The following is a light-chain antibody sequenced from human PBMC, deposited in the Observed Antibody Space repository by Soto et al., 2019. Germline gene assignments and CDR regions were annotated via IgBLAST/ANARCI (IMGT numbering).Light chain of an antibody. Sequence: DIQMTQSPSSLSASVGDRVTISCRASQTISTYLHWYQHKPGRAPRLLISDVSTLQSGVPGRFSGSGSGTDFTLTISCLQSEDFATYYCQQYYSYPLTFGGGTKVDIK. CDR3: QQYYSYPLT. CDR1: QTISTY. J-gene: IGKJ4*01. CDR2: DVS. V-gene: IGKV1-17*01.